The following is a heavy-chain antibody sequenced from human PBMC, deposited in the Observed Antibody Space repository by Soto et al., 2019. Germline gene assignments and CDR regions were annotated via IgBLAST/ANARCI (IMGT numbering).Heavy chain of an antibody. CDR3: ARDPFSGFWGSESGMDV. Sequence: SETLSLTCTVSGGSISSYYWSWIRQPPGKGLEWMGYIYYSGSTNYNPSLKSRVTISVDTSKNQFSLKLSSVTAADTAVYYCARDPFSGFWGSESGMDVWGQGTTVTVSS. D-gene: IGHD3-16*01. J-gene: IGHJ6*02. CDR1: GGSISSYY. V-gene: IGHV4-59*01. CDR2: IYYSGST.